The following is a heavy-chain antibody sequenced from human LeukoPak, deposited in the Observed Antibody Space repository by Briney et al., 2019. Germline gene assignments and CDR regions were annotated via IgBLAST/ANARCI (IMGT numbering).Heavy chain of an antibody. D-gene: IGHD2-2*01. Sequence: SETLSLTCAVYGGSFSNYYWSWIRQPPGKGLEWIGEINHNGSTNYNPSLKSRVTISIDTSKNQFSLKLSSVTAADTAVYYCARGDCSSPSCYLSDWFDPWAREPWSPSPQ. CDR2: INHNGST. CDR1: GGSFSNYY. J-gene: IGHJ5*02. CDR3: ARGDCSSPSCYLSDWFDP. V-gene: IGHV4-34*01.